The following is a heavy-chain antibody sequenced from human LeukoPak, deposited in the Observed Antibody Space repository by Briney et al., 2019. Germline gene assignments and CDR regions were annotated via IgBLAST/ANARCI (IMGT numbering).Heavy chain of an antibody. CDR2: ISSSSSYI. Sequence: PGGSLRLSCAASGFTFSSYSMNWVRQATGKGLEWVSSISSSSSYIYYADSVKGRFTISRDNAKNSLYLQMNSLRAEDTAVYYCARGPGYCSSTSCYYAFDIWGQGTMVTVSS. J-gene: IGHJ3*02. D-gene: IGHD2-2*01. CDR3: ARGPGYCSSTSCYYAFDI. V-gene: IGHV3-21*01. CDR1: GFTFSSYS.